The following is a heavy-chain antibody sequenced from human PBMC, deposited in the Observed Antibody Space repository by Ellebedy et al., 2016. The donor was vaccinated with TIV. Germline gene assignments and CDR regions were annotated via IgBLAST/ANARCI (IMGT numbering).Heavy chain of an antibody. CDR2: ISYHGSDK. D-gene: IGHD3-10*01. CDR1: GFNFNSYA. CDR3: ARDPDAFGDQYFDL. Sequence: GESLKISCAASGFNFNSYALHWVRQAPGKGLEWVSLISYHGSDKYYADSVKGRFTSSRYNSKNTLYLQMNYLRTEDAAVYYCARDPDAFGDQYFDLWGQGTLVIVSS. J-gene: IGHJ5*01. V-gene: IGHV3-30*04.